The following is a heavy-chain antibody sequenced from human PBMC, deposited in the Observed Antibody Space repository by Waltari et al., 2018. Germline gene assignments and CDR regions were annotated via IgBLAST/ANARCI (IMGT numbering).Heavy chain of an antibody. V-gene: IGHV4-34*01. J-gene: IGHJ4*02. CDR1: GGSFSGYY. D-gene: IGHD2-15*01. CDR2: INHSGST. CDR3: ARGKRAYCSGSSCYSSPLYYFDY. Sequence: QVQLQQWGAGLLKPSETLSLTCAVDGGSFSGYYWSWIRQPPGKGMEWIGEINHSGSTNYNPSLKSRVTISVDTSKNQFSLKLSSVTAADTAVYYCARGKRAYCSGSSCYSSPLYYFDYWGQGTLVTVSS.